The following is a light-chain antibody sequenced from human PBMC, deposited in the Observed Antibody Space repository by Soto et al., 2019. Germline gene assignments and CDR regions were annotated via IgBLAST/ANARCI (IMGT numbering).Light chain of an antibody. J-gene: IGKJ1*01. CDR1: QGISTW. V-gene: IGKV1-5*03. CDR3: QQYNSS. Sequence: DIQMTQSPSTLSASVGDRVTITCRASQGISTWLAWYQQKPGKAPKLLIYKASSLESGVPSRFSGSGSGTEFTLTISSLQPDDFATYYCQQYNSSFGQGTKVDIK. CDR2: KAS.